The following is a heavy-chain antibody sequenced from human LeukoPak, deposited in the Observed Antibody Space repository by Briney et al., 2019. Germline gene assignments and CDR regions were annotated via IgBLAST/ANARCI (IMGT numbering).Heavy chain of an antibody. J-gene: IGHJ4*02. CDR1: EFTFSAYA. CDR3: TKDLGTEYNIFDY. V-gene: IGHV3-30*02. D-gene: IGHD3-9*01. CDR2: VRYGGNIK. Sequence: GGSLRLSCATSEFTFSAYAMHWIRQAPGRGLGWVAFVRYGGNIKYYADSVKGRFTISRDNSKNTLYLQMNSLRPDDTAVYYCTKDLGTEYNIFDYWGQGTLVTVSS.